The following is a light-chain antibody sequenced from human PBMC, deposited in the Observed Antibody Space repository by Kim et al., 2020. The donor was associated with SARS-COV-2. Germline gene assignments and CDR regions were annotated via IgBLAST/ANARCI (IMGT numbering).Light chain of an antibody. J-gene: IGKJ2*01. V-gene: IGKV4-1*01. CDR1: QSVLYSSNNKNY. Sequence: RATINCKSSQSVLYSSNNKNYLAWYQQKPGQPPKLLIYWASTRESGVPDRFSCSGSGTDFTLTISSLQAEDVAVYYCQQYYSFPYIFGQGTKRE. CDR2: WAS. CDR3: QQYYSFPYI.